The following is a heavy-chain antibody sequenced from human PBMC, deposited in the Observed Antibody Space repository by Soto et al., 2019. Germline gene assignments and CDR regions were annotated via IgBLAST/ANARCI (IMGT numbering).Heavy chain of an antibody. Sequence: QVQLVQSGAEVKEPGASVKVSCKASGYTCTSYGISRVRQAPGQGLEWMGWISAYNGNTNYAQKLQGRVTMTTDTPPSQAQMELGSRRSDHPAVYSWARESSSPCHGYWGQGTLGTLPP. CDR3: ARESSSPCHGY. J-gene: IGHJ4*02. D-gene: IGHD6-13*01. CDR1: GYTCTSYG. V-gene: IGHV1-18*01. CDR2: ISAYNGNT.